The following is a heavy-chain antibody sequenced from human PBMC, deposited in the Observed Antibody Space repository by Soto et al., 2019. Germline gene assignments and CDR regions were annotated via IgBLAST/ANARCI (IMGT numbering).Heavy chain of an antibody. V-gene: IGHV1-8*01. D-gene: IGHD3-10*01. J-gene: IGHJ6*02. CDR2: MNPNSGNT. CDR1: GYTFTSYD. Sequence: ASVKVSCKASGYTFTSYDINWVRQATGQGLEWMGWMNPNSGNTGYAQKFQGRVTMTRNTSISTAYMELSSLRSEDTAVYYCARFPTPFRGVITYYYYGMDVWAQGTTVNVSS. CDR3: ARFPTPFRGVITYYYYGMDV.